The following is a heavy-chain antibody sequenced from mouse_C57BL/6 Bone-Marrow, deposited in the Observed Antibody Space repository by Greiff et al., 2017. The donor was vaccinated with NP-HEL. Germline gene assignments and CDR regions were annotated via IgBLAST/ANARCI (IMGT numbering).Heavy chain of an antibody. Sequence: EVQLQQSGAELVRPGASVKLSCTASGFNIKVDYMHWVKQRPEQGLEWIGWIDPENGDTEYASKFQGKATITADTSSNTAYLQLSSLTSEDTAVYYCTTGAMDYWGQGTSVTVSS. CDR2: IDPENGDT. CDR1: GFNIKVDY. V-gene: IGHV14-4*01. J-gene: IGHJ4*01. CDR3: TTGAMDY.